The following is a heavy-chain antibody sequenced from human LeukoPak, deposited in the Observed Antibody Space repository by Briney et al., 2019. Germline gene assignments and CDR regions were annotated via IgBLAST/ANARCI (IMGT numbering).Heavy chain of an antibody. CDR2: VLYDGSTK. J-gene: IGHJ4*02. Sequence: PGGSLRLSCAASGFTFSNYGMHWVRQAPGKGLEWVAFVLYDGSTKYYADSVRGRLTISRDNSKNTLYLQMNSLRTEDSAVYYCAKKTIPTTANGGYFDYWGQGTLVTVSS. CDR3: AKKTIPTTANGGYFDY. D-gene: IGHD1-1*01. CDR1: GFTFSNYG. V-gene: IGHV3-30*02.